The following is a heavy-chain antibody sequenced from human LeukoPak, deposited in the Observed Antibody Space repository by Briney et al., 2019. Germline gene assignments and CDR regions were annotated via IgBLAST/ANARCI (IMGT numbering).Heavy chain of an antibody. V-gene: IGHV5-51*01. J-gene: IGHJ4*02. CDR1: GYSFTSYW. D-gene: IGHD6-19*01. Sequence: PGESVKISCEASGYSFTSYWIAWVRQVPGKGLEWMGIIYPGDSDTRYSPSFQGQVTISADKSISTAYLQWSSLEASDTAMYYCARQHAHMAVTGTHFDYWGQGTLVTVSS. CDR3: ARQHAHMAVTGTHFDY. CDR2: IYPGDSDT.